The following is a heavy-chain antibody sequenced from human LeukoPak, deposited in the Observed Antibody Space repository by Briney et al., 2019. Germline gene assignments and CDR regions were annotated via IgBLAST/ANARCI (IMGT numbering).Heavy chain of an antibody. CDR3: AKGKGEYDVLTGRYYYYGMDV. V-gene: IGHV3-23*01. CDR1: GFPFSNYA. Sequence: GGSLRLSCAASGFPFSNYAMTWVCQAPGKGLEWVSAISGSGGSTYYADSVKGRFTISRDNSKNTLYVRMNILRAEDTAVYYCAKGKGEYDVLTGRYYYYGMDVWGQGTTVTVSS. CDR2: ISGSGGST. D-gene: IGHD3-9*01. J-gene: IGHJ6*02.